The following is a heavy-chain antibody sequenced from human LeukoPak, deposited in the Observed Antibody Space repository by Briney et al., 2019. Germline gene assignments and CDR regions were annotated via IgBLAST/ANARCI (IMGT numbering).Heavy chain of an antibody. Sequence: ASVKVSCKASGYTFTSYYMHWVRQAPGQGLEWMGIINPSGGSTSYAQKFQGRVTITADESTSTAYMELSSLRSEDTAVYYCAREYYYGSGSYYRTNWFDPWGQGTLVTVSS. V-gene: IGHV1-46*01. CDR2: INPSGGST. CDR3: AREYYYGSGSYYRTNWFDP. D-gene: IGHD3-10*01. CDR1: GYTFTSYY. J-gene: IGHJ5*02.